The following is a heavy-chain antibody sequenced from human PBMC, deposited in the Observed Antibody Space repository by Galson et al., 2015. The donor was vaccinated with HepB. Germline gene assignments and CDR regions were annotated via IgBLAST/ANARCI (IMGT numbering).Heavy chain of an antibody. V-gene: IGHV5-51*01. CDR1: GYRFTTNW. CDR3: ARGGLYSFFY. Sequence: QSGAEVKKPGESLKISCKTSGYRFTTNWIAWVRQMPGKGLEWMGLIYPGASDIRYSPSFQGQVTISADKSITTAYLQWNSLKASDTAMYYCARGGLYSFFYWGQGTLSPYLQ. D-gene: IGHD5-18*01. J-gene: IGHJ4*02. CDR2: IYPGASDI.